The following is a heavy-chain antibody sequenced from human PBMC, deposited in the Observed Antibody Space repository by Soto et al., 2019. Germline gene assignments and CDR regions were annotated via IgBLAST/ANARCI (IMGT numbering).Heavy chain of an antibody. J-gene: IGHJ6*02. CDR2: IYYSGST. V-gene: IGHV4-39*01. CDR1: GGSIISSSYY. D-gene: IGHD2-15*01. Sequence: SETLSLTCTFSGGSIISSSYYWGWIRQPPGKGLEWIGSIYYSGSTYYNPSLKSRVTISVDTSKNQFSLKLSSVTAADTAVYYCATVGYCSGGSCAGDYYYYGMDVWGQGTTVTVSS. CDR3: ATVGYCSGGSCAGDYYYYGMDV.